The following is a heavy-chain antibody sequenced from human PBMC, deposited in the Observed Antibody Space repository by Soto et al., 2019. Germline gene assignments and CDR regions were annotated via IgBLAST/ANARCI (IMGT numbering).Heavy chain of an antibody. CDR3: AREDYCSGGSCYWSDP. CDR2: MNPNSGNT. D-gene: IGHD2-15*01. CDR1: GYTFTCYD. J-gene: IGHJ5*02. V-gene: IGHV1-8*01. Sequence: ASVKVSCKASGYTFTCYDINWVRQATGQGLEWMGWMNPNSGNTGYAQKFQGRVTMTRNTSISTAYMELSSLRSEGTAVYYCAREDYCSGGSCYWSDPWGQGTLVTVSS.